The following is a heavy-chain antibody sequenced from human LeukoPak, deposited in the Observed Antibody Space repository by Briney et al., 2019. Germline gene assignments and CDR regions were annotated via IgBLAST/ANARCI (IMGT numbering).Heavy chain of an antibody. CDR1: GFAFSTYA. J-gene: IGHJ4*02. CDR3: AKDDHGGSGWRDYFDY. D-gene: IGHD6-19*01. V-gene: IGHV3-23*01. Sequence: GGSLRLSCAASGFAFSTYAMSWVRQAPGKGLEWVSAISGSGGSTYYADSVKGRFTISRDNSKNTLYLQMNSLRAEDTAVYYCAKDDHGGSGWRDYFDYWGQGTLVTVSS. CDR2: ISGSGGST.